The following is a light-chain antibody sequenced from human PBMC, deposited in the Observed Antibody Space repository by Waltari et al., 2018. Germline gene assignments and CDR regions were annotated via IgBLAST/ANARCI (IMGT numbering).Light chain of an antibody. V-gene: IGKV3-20*01. Sequence: EIVLTQSPGTASLSPGERVTLSCRASQTVGSSSLAWYQQKPGQAPRLVIYRASRRATGSPDRFRGSGSGTDFSLTISRLEPEDFAVYYCQQHGTLPATFGQGTKVEIK. CDR1: QTVGSSS. CDR2: RAS. J-gene: IGKJ1*01. CDR3: QQHGTLPAT.